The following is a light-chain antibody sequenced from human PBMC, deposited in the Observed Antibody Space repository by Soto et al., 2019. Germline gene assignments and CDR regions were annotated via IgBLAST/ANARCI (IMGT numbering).Light chain of an antibody. J-gene: IGKJ5*01. V-gene: IGKV1-13*02. CDR1: QDIRGA. Sequence: AIQLTQSPSSLSASVGDRVTITCRASQDIRGALAWYQQKPGKAPKFLIFDVSTLQSGVPSRFSGSGSGTDFTLTISSLQPEDFVTYYGQQFNTYPITFGQGTRLEIK. CDR2: DVS. CDR3: QQFNTYPIT.